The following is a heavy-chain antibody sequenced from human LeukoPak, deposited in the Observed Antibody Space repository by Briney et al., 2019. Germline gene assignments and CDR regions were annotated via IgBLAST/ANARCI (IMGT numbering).Heavy chain of an antibody. CDR2: IKQDGSEK. CDR1: GFTFSSYW. CDR3: ARSGYYYDSSGYRGPEAYYYYYMDV. Sequence: GGSLRLSCAASGFTFSSYWMSWVRQAPGKGLEWVANIKQDGSEKYYVDSVKGRFTISRDNAKNSLYLQMNGLRAEDTAVYYCARSGYYYDSSGYRGPEAYYYYYMDVWGKGTTVTVSS. J-gene: IGHJ6*03. D-gene: IGHD3-22*01. V-gene: IGHV3-7*01.